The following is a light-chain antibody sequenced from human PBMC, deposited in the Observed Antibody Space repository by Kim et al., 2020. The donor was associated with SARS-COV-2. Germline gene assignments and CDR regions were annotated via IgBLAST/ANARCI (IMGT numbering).Light chain of an antibody. CDR3: ATWDDRLSGYV. Sequence: QGVTSSCSGSSSNSRNSYVYWYQRLPGTAPKLLIYKNNQRPSGVPDRFSGSKSGTSASLAISGLRSEDEAEYFCATWDDRLSGYVFGSGTKVTVL. CDR2: KNN. V-gene: IGLV1-47*01. J-gene: IGLJ1*01. CDR1: SSNSRNSY.